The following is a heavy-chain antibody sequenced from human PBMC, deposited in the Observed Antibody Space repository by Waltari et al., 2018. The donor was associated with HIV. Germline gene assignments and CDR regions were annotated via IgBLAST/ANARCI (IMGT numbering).Heavy chain of an antibody. V-gene: IGHV1-69*01. D-gene: IGHD5-18*01. J-gene: IGHJ3*02. CDR2: IHPILGTA. CDR3: ARGQSKDGFNYDGCDI. CDR1: GGTFSSNA. Sequence: QVQLVQSGAEVKKPGSSVKVSCKASGGTFSSNAITWVAQAPGQGLEWMGGIHPILGTANYAQTFQGRVTITADESTRTAYMELSSLRSEDTAVYYCARGQSKDGFNYDGCDIWGQGTMVTVSS.